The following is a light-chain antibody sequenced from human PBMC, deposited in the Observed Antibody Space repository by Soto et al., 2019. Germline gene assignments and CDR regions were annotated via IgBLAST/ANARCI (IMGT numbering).Light chain of an antibody. CDR3: QQYYSYPPFT. J-gene: IGKJ3*01. CDR1: QGISSY. Sequence: ALRMTQSPSSLSASTGDRVTITCRASQGISSYLAWYQQKPGKAPKILIYAASTLQSGVPSRFSRSGSGTDFTLTISCLQSEDFATDYCQQYYSYPPFTFGPGTKVDI. V-gene: IGKV1-8*01. CDR2: AAS.